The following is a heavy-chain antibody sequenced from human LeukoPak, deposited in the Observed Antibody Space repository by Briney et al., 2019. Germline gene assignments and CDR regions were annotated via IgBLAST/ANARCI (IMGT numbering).Heavy chain of an antibody. V-gene: IGHV4-31*02. CDR3: ARERIRPYYYDSSGQKVETDY. D-gene: IGHD3-22*01. CDR2: IYYSGST. CDR1: GFTFSSYA. J-gene: IGHJ4*02. Sequence: LRLSCAASGFTFSSYAMSWVRQHPGKGLEWIGYIYYSGSTYYNPSLKSRVTISVDTSKNQFSLKLSSVTAADTAVYYCARERIRPYYYDSSGQKVETDYWGQGTLVTVSS.